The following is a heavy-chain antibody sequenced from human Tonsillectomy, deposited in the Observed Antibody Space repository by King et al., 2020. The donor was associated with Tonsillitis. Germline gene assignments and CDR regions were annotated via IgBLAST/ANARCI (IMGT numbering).Heavy chain of an antibody. CDR1: GFTFSTYS. CDR2: ISSRSGYI. V-gene: IGHV3-21*01. J-gene: IGHJ3*02. D-gene: IGHD3-10*01. Sequence: EVQLVESGGGLVKPGGSLRLSCAACGFTFSTYSMNWVRQAPGKGLEWVSSISSRSGYIDYADSVKGRFTISRDNARNSLYLQLDSLSAEDTAVYYCARDPVVRASHDAFDIWGRGTMVTVSS. CDR3: ARDPVVRASHDAFDI.